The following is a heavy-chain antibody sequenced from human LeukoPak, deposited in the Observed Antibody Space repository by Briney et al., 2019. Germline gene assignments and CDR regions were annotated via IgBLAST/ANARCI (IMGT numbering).Heavy chain of an antibody. CDR2: IKQDGSEK. J-gene: IGHJ4*02. CDR1: GFTFSNYW. D-gene: IGHD2-21*02. Sequence: GGSLRLSCAASGFTFSNYWMSWVRQAPGKGLEWVANIKQDGSEKYYVDSVKGRFTTSRDNAKNSLYLQMNSLRAEDTAVYYCATRLFCGGDRYSNYFDYWGQGTLVTVSS. CDR3: ATRLFCGGDRYSNYFDY. V-gene: IGHV3-7*01.